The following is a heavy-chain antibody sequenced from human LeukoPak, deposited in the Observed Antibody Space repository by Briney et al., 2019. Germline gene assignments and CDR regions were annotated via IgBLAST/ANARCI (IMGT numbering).Heavy chain of an antibody. CDR2: INHSGST. J-gene: IGHJ4*02. V-gene: IGHV4-34*01. Sequence: SETLSLTCAVYGGFFSGYYWSWIRQPPGKGLEWIGEINHSGSTNYNPSLKSRVTISVDTSKNQFSLKLSSVTAADTAVYYCARVYCSGGSCYRTFDYWGQGTLVTVSS. CDR3: ARVYCSGGSCYRTFDY. D-gene: IGHD2-15*01. CDR1: GGFFSGYY.